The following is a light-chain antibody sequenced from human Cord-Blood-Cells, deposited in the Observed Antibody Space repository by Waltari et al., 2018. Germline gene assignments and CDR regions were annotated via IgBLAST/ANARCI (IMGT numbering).Light chain of an antibody. CDR2: RN. CDR1: SSTIGSNY. CDR3: AAWDDSLSGRV. V-gene: IGLV1-47*01. Sequence: QSVLTQPPSASGTPGQRVTISCSGSSSTIGSNYVYWYQQPPGTAPKLLIYRNQRPSGVPDRFSGSKSGTSASLAISGLRSEDEADYYCAAWDDSLSGRVFGGGTKLTVL. J-gene: IGLJ3*02.